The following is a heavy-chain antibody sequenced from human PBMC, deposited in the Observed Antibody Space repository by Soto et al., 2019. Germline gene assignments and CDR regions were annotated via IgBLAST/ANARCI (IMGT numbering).Heavy chain of an antibody. D-gene: IGHD1-26*01. V-gene: IGHV3-64D*06. CDR3: VKGWNSDS. Sequence: RLSCSASGFTFSTSAMDWVRQAPGKGLEHVSVINTNGGTTYYADSVKGRFTISRDNSKNTLYLQMTSLRTEDTAVYYCVKGWNSDSWGQGALVTVSS. CDR2: INTNGGTT. CDR1: GFTFSTSA. J-gene: IGHJ4*02.